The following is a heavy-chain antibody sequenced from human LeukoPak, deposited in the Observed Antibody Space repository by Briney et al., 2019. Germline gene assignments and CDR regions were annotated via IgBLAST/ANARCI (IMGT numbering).Heavy chain of an antibody. Sequence: PSETLSLTCTVSGGSISSSSYYWGWIRQPPGKGLEWIGSIYYSGSTYYNPSLKSRVTISVDTSKNQFSLKLSSVTAADTAVYYCARVDPGSVFDYWGQGTLVTVSS. V-gene: IGHV4-39*07. D-gene: IGHD3-10*01. CDR3: ARVDPGSVFDY. CDR1: GGSISSSSYY. J-gene: IGHJ4*02. CDR2: IYYSGST.